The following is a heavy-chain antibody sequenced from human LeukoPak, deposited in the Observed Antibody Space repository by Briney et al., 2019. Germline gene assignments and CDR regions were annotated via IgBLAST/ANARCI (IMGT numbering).Heavy chain of an antibody. Sequence: PGGSLRLSCAASGFTFSSYAMSWVRQAPGKGLEWVSAISGSGGSTYYADSVKGRFTISRDNSKNTLYLQMNSLRAEDTAVYYCATEGYCSGGSCYPHGWFDPWGQGTLVTVSS. CDR3: ATEGYCSGGSCYPHGWFDP. D-gene: IGHD2-15*01. CDR1: GFTFSSYA. V-gene: IGHV3-23*01. CDR2: ISGSGGST. J-gene: IGHJ5*02.